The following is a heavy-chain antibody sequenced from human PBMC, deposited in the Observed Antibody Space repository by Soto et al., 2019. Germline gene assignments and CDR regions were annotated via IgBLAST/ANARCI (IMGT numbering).Heavy chain of an antibody. CDR2: ISSSSSNI. Sequence: TGGSLRLSCAAAEFTCGGYSMNWVRQAPGKGLEWVSYISSSSSNIKYADSVKGRFSISRDNAKNSLYLQMNSLRDEDTAVYFCARDGAAAGTCFDYWGQGILVTVSS. CDR1: EFTCGGYS. D-gene: IGHD6-13*01. J-gene: IGHJ4*02. V-gene: IGHV3-48*02. CDR3: ARDGAAAGTCFDY.